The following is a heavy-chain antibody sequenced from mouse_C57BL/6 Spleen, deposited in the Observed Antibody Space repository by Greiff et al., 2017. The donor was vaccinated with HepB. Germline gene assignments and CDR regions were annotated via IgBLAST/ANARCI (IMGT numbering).Heavy chain of an antibody. CDR1: GYTFTSHW. D-gene: IGHD1-3*01. CDR3: ARSVACGEGYFDY. V-gene: IGHV1-56*01. J-gene: IGHJ2*01. Sequence: VQLQQSGPELVRPGASVKISCKAPGYTFTSHWMQRVRQRPGQGLERIGEIFLGSGSTYYNEKFKGKSTLTVDTSSSTAYMQPSSLTSEAWPVFFCARSVACGEGYFDYWGQGTTLTGSS. CDR2: IFLGSGST.